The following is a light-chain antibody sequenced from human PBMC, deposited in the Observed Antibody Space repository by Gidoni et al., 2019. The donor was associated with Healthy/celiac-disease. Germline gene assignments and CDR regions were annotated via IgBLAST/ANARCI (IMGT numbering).Light chain of an antibody. CDR2: KVA. CDR3: MQGTHWPPWT. Sequence: EVEMTQSPLSLPVTLGQPASISCRSSQSLVHSDGNTYLNWFQQRPGQSPRRLLYKVAHRDSGVPARFSSSGAGAAYSLQISRVVAEDVVVSYCMQGTHWPPWTFGQGTKVEIK. CDR1: QSLVHSDGNTY. J-gene: IGKJ1*01. V-gene: IGKV2-30*02.